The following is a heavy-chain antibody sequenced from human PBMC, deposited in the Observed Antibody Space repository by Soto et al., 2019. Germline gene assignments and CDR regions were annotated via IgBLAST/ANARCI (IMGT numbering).Heavy chain of an antibody. J-gene: IGHJ6*02. Sequence: SETLSLTCTVSDDFISSYYWNWIRQPAGKGLEWIGRVSTNGATNYNPSLESRVTISVDTSKNQFSLKLTSVTAADTAVYFCARADYEILTGSYAMDVWGQGTTVTVSS. D-gene: IGHD3-9*01. CDR2: VSTNGAT. CDR1: DDFISSYY. CDR3: ARADYEILTGSYAMDV. V-gene: IGHV4-4*07.